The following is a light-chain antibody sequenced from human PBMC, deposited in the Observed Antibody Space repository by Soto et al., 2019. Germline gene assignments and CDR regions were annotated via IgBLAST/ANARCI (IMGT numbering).Light chain of an antibody. Sequence: QSVLTQPPSVSGAPGQRVTISCSGTSSNIGAGYDVHWYHQVPGTAPQLLIYGNNNRPSGVPDRFSGSRSGTSASLAITGLQAADEGDYYCQSFDTSLRGSVFGGGTKLTVL. J-gene: IGLJ3*02. CDR2: GNN. CDR1: SSNIGAGYD. V-gene: IGLV1-40*01. CDR3: QSFDTSLRGSV.